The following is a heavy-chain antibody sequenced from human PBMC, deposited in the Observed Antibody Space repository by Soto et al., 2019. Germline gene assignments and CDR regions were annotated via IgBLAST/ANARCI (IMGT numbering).Heavy chain of an antibody. CDR1: GGTFSTYT. V-gene: IGHV1-69*08. D-gene: IGHD2-15*01. CDR3: ARDGLYCSGGSCYSFEY. J-gene: IGHJ4*02. CDR2: IIPILDVA. Sequence: QVQLVQSGAEVKEPGSSVKVSCKASGGTFSTYTLSWVRQAPGQGLEWMGRIIPILDVANYPQKFQGRVTITADKSTTTAYMALRSLRSEDTAVYYCARDGLYCSGGSCYSFEYWGQGTLVTVSS.